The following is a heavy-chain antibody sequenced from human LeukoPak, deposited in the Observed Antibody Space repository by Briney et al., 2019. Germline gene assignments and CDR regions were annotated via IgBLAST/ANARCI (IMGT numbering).Heavy chain of an antibody. CDR1: GFTFNNYA. D-gene: IGHD5-24*01. V-gene: IGHV3-23*01. Sequence: PGGSLRLSCAASGFTFNNYALSWVRQAPGKGLEWVSAISDGGGSTYYAVSVKGRFTISRGNSQNTLYLQMNSLRAEDTAVYYCAKGDGYNYDNWFDPWGQGTLVTVSS. CDR2: ISDGGGST. CDR3: AKGDGYNYDNWFDP. J-gene: IGHJ5*02.